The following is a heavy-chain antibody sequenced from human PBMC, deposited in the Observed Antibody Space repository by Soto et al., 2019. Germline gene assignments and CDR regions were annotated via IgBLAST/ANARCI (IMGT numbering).Heavy chain of an antibody. CDR3: ARGGHYSNYVFDY. CDR2: IYHSGST. D-gene: IGHD4-4*01. V-gene: IGHV4-30-2*01. Sequence: SETLSLTCAVSGDSISSGGYSWSWIRQPPGKGLEWIGYIYHSGSTYYNPSLKSRVTISVDRSKNQFSLKLNSVTAADTAVYYCARGGHYSNYVFDYWGQGALVTVSS. CDR1: GDSISSGGYS. J-gene: IGHJ4*02.